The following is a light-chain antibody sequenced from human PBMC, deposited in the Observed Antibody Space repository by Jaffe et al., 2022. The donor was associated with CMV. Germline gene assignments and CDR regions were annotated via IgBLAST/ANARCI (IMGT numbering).Light chain of an antibody. CDR2: GAS. CDR1: QKVSTSH. Sequence: EIVLTQSPNSLSLYVGESATLSCRASQKVSTSHLAWFQQKPGQAPRLVIYGASNRANGIPVRFSGSGSGTDFTLTISRLEPEDFAVYYCQQYGSSSWTFGQGTKVETK. J-gene: IGKJ1*01. CDR3: QQYGSSSWT. V-gene: IGKV3-20*01.